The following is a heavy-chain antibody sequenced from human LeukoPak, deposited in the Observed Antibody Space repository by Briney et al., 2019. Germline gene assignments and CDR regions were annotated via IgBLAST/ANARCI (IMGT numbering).Heavy chain of an antibody. D-gene: IGHD3-22*01. CDR2: IIPIFGTA. CDR3: ARFGYYDSSGYTDY. V-gene: IGHV1-69*01. Sequence: GSSVKVSCKASGGTFSSYAISWVRQAPGQGLEWMGGIIPIFGTANYAQKFQGRVTITADESTSTAYMELSSLRSDDAAVYYCARFGYYDSSGYTDYWGQGTLVTGSS. CDR1: GGTFSSYA. J-gene: IGHJ4*02.